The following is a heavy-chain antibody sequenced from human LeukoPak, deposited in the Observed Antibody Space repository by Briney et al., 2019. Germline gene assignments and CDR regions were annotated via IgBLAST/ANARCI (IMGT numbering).Heavy chain of an antibody. J-gene: IGHJ3*02. CDR3: ARMDHYDILTGYYSGAFDI. V-gene: IGHV4-30-2*01. Sequence: PSQTLSLTCAVSGGSISSGGYSWSWIRQPPGKGLEWIGYIYHSGSTYYNPSLKSRFTISVDRSKNQFSLKLSSETAADTAVYYCARMDHYDILTGYYSGAFDIWGQGTMVTVSS. CDR1: GGSISSGGYS. CDR2: IYHSGST. D-gene: IGHD3-9*01.